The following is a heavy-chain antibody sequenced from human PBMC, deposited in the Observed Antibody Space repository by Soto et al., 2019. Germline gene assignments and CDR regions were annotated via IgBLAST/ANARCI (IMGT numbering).Heavy chain of an antibody. D-gene: IGHD1-20*01. CDR1: GGSISSGGYY. V-gene: IGHV4-31*03. Sequence: SETLSLTCTVSGGSISSGGYYWSWIRQHPGKGLEWIGYIYYSGSTYYNPSLKSRVTISVDTSKNQFSLKLSSVTAADTAVYYCARVPLTHDNWTLYYYYGMDVWGQGTTVTVSS. J-gene: IGHJ6*02. CDR2: IYYSGST. CDR3: ARVPLTHDNWTLYYYYGMDV.